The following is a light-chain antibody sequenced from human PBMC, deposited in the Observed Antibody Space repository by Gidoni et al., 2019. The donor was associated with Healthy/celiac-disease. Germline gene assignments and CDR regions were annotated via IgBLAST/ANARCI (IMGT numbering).Light chain of an antibody. CDR3: QQRSNWPPALT. CDR1: QSVSSY. V-gene: IGKV3-11*01. J-gene: IGKJ4*01. CDR2: DAS. Sequence: EIAFTPSPAILSLSPGERATLSCRASQSVSSYLAWYQQKPGQAPRLLIYDASNRATGIPAKFSGSGSGTGFTLTISSLEPRDFAVYYCQQRSNWPPALTFGGGTKVEIK.